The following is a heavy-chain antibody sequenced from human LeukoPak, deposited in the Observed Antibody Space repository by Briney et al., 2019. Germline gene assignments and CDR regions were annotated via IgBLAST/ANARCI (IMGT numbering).Heavy chain of an antibody. V-gene: IGHV3-23*01. CDR3: AKDLLSNSYFYYYGMDV. CDR2: ISGSGGST. D-gene: IGHD4-23*01. CDR1: GFTFSSYA. Sequence: PGGSLRLSCAASGFTFSSYAMSWIRQAPGKGLEWVSAISGSGGSTYYADSVKGRFTISRDNSKNTLYLQMNSLRAEDTAVYYCAKDLLSNSYFYYYGMDVWGRGTTVAVSS. J-gene: IGHJ6*02.